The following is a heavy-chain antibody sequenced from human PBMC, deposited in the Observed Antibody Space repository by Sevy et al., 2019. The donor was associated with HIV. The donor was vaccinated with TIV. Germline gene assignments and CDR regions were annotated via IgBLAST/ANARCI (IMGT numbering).Heavy chain of an antibody. CDR2: ISYDGSNK. J-gene: IGHJ4*02. D-gene: IGHD1-20*01. CDR1: GFTFSSYG. CDR3: VKGGSRITNRPLFDY. Sequence: GGSLRLSCAASGFTFSSYGMHWVRQAPGKGLEWVAVISYDGSNKYYADSVKGRFTISRDNSKNTVYLQMNSLRAEDTAVYYCVKGGSRITNRPLFDYWGQGTLVTVSS. V-gene: IGHV3-30*18.